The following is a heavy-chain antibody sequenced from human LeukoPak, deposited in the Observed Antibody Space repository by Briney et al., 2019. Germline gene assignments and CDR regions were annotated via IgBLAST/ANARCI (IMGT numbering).Heavy chain of an antibody. CDR3: AGGYSYPPRMDV. D-gene: IGHD5-18*01. J-gene: IGHJ6*04. CDR1: GGSFTSYY. V-gene: IGHV4-59*01. Sequence: SETLSLACTMSGGSFTSYYWSWIRQPPGKGLEWIGYIYYSGSNSGSTNYHPSLKSWVTISLDTSKNLYSLKLRSVTAADTAVYYCAGGYSYPPRMDVWGKGTTVTVSS. CDR2: IYYSGSNSGST.